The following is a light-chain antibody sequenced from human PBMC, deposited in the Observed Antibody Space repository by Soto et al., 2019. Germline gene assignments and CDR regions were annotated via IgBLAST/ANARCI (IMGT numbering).Light chain of an antibody. J-gene: IGKJ1*01. Sequence: DIQMTQSPSTLSASVGDRVTITCRASQTIDSWLAWYQQRPGKPPNPLIYKASTLASGVPSRFSGSGSGTEFTLTINSLQPDDFATYYCQQYHIYSGTFGQGTKVEIK. V-gene: IGKV1-5*03. CDR2: KAS. CDR3: QQYHIYSGT. CDR1: QTIDSW.